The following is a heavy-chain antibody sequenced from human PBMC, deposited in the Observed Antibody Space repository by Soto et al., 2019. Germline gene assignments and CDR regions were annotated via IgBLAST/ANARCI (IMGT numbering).Heavy chain of an antibody. Sequence: ASVKVSCKASGYTFTSYGISWVRQAPGQGLEWMGWISAYNGNTNYAQKLQGRVTMTTDTSTSTAYMELRSLRSDDTAVYYCARDWGHYYYYYYMDVSGKGTTVTVSS. V-gene: IGHV1-18*01. CDR2: ISAYNGNT. D-gene: IGHD3-16*01. CDR3: ARDWGHYYYYYYMDV. J-gene: IGHJ6*03. CDR1: GYTFTSYG.